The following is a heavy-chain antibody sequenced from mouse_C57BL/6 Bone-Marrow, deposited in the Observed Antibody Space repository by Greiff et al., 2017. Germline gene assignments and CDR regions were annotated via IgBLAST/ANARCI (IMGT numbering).Heavy chain of an antibody. Sequence: VQLQQPGAELVKPGASVKMSCKASGYTFTSYWITWVKQRPGQGLEWIGDIYPTSGRTNYNEKFKSKAILTVDTSSNTAYMQLSSLTSVDSAVFYCARSGPLGRSFDYWCQGTTLTVSS. J-gene: IGHJ2*01. CDR3: ARSGPLGRSFDY. V-gene: IGHV1-55*01. CDR1: GYTFTSYW. D-gene: IGHD4-1*01. CDR2: IYPTSGRT.